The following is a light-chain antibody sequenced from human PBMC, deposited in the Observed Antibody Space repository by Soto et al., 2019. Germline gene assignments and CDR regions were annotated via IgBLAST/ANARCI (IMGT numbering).Light chain of an antibody. V-gene: IGKV4-1*01. CDR1: QSVLYSSNNKNY. CDR2: WAS. CDR3: QQYYSTRLI. J-gene: IGKJ4*01. Sequence: DIVMTQSPDSLAVSLGERATINCKSSQSVLYSSNNKNYLAWYQQKPGQPPKLLIYWASTRESGVPDRFSGRGSGTDFALTICSLQGDEGAVYYCQQYYSTRLIVGGGTKVEIK.